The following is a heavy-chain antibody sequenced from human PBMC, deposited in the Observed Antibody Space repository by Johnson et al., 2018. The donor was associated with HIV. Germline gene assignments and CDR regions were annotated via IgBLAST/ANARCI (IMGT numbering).Heavy chain of an antibody. V-gene: IGHV3-33*06. Sequence: QMHLVESGGGVVQPGRSLRLSCAASGFTFSTYGIHWVRQAPGKGLEWVAVTWYDASYKYCTDSVKGRFTISRDNSKNTLYLQMNSLRAEDTAVYYCAKAPLSGYEDAFDIWGQGTMVTVSS. CDR1: GFTFSTYG. D-gene: IGHD3-22*01. J-gene: IGHJ3*02. CDR3: AKAPLSGYEDAFDI. CDR2: TWYDASYK.